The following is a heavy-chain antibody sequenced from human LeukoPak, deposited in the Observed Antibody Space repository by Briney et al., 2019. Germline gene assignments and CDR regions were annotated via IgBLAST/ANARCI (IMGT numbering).Heavy chain of an antibody. J-gene: IGHJ2*01. CDR2: IYYSGST. D-gene: IGHD2-8*01. CDR1: GGSISSYY. CDR3: ARDRSGYCTNGVCHNSPYWYFDL. V-gene: IGHV4-59*01. Sequence: PSETLSLTCTVSGGSISSYYWSWLRQPPGKGLEWIGYIYYSGSTNYNPSLKSRVTISVDTSKNQFSLKLSSVTAADTAVYYCARDRSGYCTNGVCHNSPYWYFDLWGRGTLVTVSS.